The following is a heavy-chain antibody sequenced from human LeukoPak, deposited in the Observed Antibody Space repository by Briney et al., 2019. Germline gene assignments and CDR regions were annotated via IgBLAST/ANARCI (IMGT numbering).Heavy chain of an antibody. V-gene: IGHV3-21*01. J-gene: IGHJ1*01. CDR1: GFSFSDYD. CDR3: GRAFPPLRTSSSGDL. CDR2: ISGRSSHI. D-gene: IGHD3-10*01. Sequence: GGSLSLSCSASGFSFSDYDMNWVRQAPGKGLEWVSAISGRSSHIYYGESVKGRFTISRDNAKNSLYLQMDSLGVEDTAVYYCGRAFPPLRTSSSGDLWGQGTVVIVSS.